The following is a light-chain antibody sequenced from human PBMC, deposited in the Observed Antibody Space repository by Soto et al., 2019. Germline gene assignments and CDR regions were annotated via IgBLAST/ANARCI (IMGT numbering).Light chain of an antibody. CDR3: LQDYSYPFM. CDR1: QDIRRD. V-gene: IGKV1-6*01. Sequence: AIQMTQSPYSLSASVGDRVTITCRASQDIRRDLAWYQQRPGKAPRRLIYTASNLQRGLPSRFSGSGSGTDFTLTISSLQPEDFATYYCLQDYSYPFMFGRGTKVDI. J-gene: IGKJ3*01. CDR2: TAS.